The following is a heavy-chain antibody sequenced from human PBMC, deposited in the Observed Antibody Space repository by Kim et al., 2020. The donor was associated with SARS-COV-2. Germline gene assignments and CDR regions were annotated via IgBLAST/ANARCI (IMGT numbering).Heavy chain of an antibody. CDR1: GGSISSYY. CDR2: MYYSGST. J-gene: IGHJ4*02. Sequence: SETLSLTCTVSGGSISSYYWSWIRQPPGKGLEWIGYMYYSGSTNYNPSLKSRVTISVDTSKNQFSLKLSSVTAADTAVYYCARGSGSYYTYYFDYWGQGTLVTVSS. V-gene: IGHV4-59*01. CDR3: ARGSGSYYTYYFDY. D-gene: IGHD3-10*01.